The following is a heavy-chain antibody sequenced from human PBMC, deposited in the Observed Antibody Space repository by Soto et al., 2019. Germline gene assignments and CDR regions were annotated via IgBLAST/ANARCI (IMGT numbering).Heavy chain of an antibody. CDR1: GGSISSGGYY. CDR2: IYYSGST. D-gene: IGHD5-12*01. J-gene: IGHJ5*02. V-gene: IGHV4-31*03. Sequence: PSETLSLTCTVSGGSISSGGYYWSWIRQHPGKGLEWIGYIYYSGSTYYNPSLKSRVTISVDTSKNQFSLKLSSVTAADTAVHYCASSVATTDNWFDPWGQGTLVTVSS. CDR3: ASSVATTDNWFDP.